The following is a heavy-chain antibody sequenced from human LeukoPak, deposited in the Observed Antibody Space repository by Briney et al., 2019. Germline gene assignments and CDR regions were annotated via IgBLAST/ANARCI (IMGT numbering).Heavy chain of an antibody. V-gene: IGHV4-39*01. CDR3: GRLFDS. CDR2: INYSGTT. J-gene: IGHJ4*02. CDR1: GGAILSDNFY. Sequence: SETLSLTCTVSGGAILSDNFYWGWVRQPPGKGLEWVGSINYSGTTYYNPSLRSRVSISFDTSRTQFLLRLNSVTAADTAVYYCGRLFDSWGQGILVTVSS.